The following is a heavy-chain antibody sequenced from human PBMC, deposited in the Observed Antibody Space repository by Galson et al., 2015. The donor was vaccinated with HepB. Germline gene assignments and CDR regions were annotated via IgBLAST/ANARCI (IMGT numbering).Heavy chain of an antibody. J-gene: IGHJ4*02. V-gene: IGHV3-21*01. CDR3: ARGGITMIVVVPDY. D-gene: IGHD3-22*01. CDR1: GFTFSSYS. Sequence: SLRLSCAASGFTFSSYSMNWVRQAPGKGLEWVSSISSSSSYIYYADSVKGRFTISRDNAKNSLYLQMNSLRAEDTAVYYCARGGITMIVVVPDYWGQGTLVTVSS. CDR2: ISSSSSYI.